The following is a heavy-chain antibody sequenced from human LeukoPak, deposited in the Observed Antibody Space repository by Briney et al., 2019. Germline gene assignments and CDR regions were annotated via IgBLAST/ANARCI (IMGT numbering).Heavy chain of an antibody. CDR3: ARDKYSGSYQPDY. V-gene: IGHV3-48*01. Sequence: GGSLRLSCEASGFTFSSYSMNWVRQAPGKGLEWVSYISSRGSTIYYADSVKGRFTISRDNAKNSLYLQMNSLRAEDTAVYYCARDKYSGSYQPDYWGQGTLVTVSS. CDR1: GFTFSSYS. J-gene: IGHJ4*02. CDR2: ISSRGSTI. D-gene: IGHD1-26*01.